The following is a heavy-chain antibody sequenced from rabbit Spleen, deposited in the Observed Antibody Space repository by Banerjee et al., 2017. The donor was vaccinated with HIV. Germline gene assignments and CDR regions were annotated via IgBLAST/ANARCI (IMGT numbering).Heavy chain of an antibody. CDR3: ARDTSSSFSSYGMDL. CDR1: GFSFSDRDV. Sequence: QSLEESGGDLVKPGASLTLTCTASGFSFSDRDVMCWVRQAPGKGLEWIACINSYTGKPVYATWAKGRFTISKTSSTTVTLQMTSLTAADTATYFCARDTSSSFSSYGMDLWGQGTLVT. V-gene: IGHV1S40*01. J-gene: IGHJ6*01. CDR2: INSYTGKP. D-gene: IGHD1-1*01.